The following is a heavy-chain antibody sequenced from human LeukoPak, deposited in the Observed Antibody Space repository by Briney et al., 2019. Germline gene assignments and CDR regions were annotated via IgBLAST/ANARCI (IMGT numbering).Heavy chain of an antibody. CDR2: MYYSGST. CDR1: GGSISSISYY. Sequence: SETLSLTCTVSGGSISSISYYWGWIRQPSGKGLEWIVSMYYSGSTYNNPSLKSRVTISVDTSKNQFSLKLSSVTAADTAVYYCARATRAARHFDYWGQGTLATVSS. V-gene: IGHV4-39*07. D-gene: IGHD6-6*01. J-gene: IGHJ4*02. CDR3: ARATRAARHFDY.